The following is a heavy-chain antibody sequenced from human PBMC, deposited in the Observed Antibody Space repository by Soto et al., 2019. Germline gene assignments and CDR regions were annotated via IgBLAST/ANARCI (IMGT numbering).Heavy chain of an antibody. V-gene: IGHV4-31*03. CDR1: GGSISSGGYY. CDR3: ARAIFGSSDY. Sequence: SETLSLTCSVSGGSISSGGYYWSWIHQHPGKGLEWIGYIYYSGPTYYNPSLKSRVTISVDTSKNQFSLKLSSVTAADTAVYYCARAIFGSSDYWGQGTLVTVSS. J-gene: IGHJ4*02. D-gene: IGHD3-10*02. CDR2: IYYSGPT.